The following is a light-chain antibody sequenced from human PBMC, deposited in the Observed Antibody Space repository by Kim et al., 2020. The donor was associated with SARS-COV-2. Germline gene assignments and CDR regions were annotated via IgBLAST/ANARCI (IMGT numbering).Light chain of an antibody. CDR3: QQYGSSPC. J-gene: IGKJ2*03. V-gene: IGKV3-20*01. CDR2: GAS. Sequence: SLSPGERATLSCRASQSVSSSYLAWYQQKPGQAPRLLIYGASSRATGIPDRFSGSGSGTDFTLTISRLEPEDFAVYYCQQYGSSPCFGQGTKLEI. CDR1: QSVSSSY.